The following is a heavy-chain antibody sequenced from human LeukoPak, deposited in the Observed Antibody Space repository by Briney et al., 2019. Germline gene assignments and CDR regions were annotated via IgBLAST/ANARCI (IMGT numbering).Heavy chain of an antibody. CDR1: GASISSYY. CDR2: IYTSGST. Sequence: PSETLSLTCTVSGASISSYYWSWIRQPAGKGLEWIGRIYTSGSTNYNPSLKSRVTMSVDTSKNQFSLKLSSVTAADTAMYYCARVDCSSTSCYFDYWGQGTLVTVSS. CDR3: ARVDCSSTSCYFDY. V-gene: IGHV4-4*07. D-gene: IGHD2-2*01. J-gene: IGHJ4*02.